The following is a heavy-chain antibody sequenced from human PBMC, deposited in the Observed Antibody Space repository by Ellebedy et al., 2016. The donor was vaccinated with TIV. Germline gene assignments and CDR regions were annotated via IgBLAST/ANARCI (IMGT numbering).Heavy chain of an antibody. D-gene: IGHD3-10*01. CDR3: ARGAGITMVRGVTNY. Sequence: PGGSLRLSCAASGFTFSSYAMHWVRQAPGKGLEWVAVISYDGSNKYYADSVKGRFTISRDNSKNTLYLQMNSLGAEDTAVYYCARGAGITMVRGVTNYWGQGTLVTVSS. J-gene: IGHJ4*02. V-gene: IGHV3-30-3*01. CDR2: ISYDGSNK. CDR1: GFTFSSYA.